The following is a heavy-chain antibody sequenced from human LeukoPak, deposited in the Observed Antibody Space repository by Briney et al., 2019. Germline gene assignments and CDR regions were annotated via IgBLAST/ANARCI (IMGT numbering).Heavy chain of an antibody. V-gene: IGHV3-23*01. D-gene: IGHD2-2*01. CDR1: GFTFSICA. CDR2: IGSTDT. Sequence: GGSLTLSCAASGFTFSICAMSWVRQAPGKGLEWVSSIGSTDTFYADSVKGRFTISRDNSKNTLYLQMNSLRAEDTAVYYCAKPLLGYCSSTSCYDAFDIWGQGTMVTVSS. J-gene: IGHJ3*02. CDR3: AKPLLGYCSSTSCYDAFDI.